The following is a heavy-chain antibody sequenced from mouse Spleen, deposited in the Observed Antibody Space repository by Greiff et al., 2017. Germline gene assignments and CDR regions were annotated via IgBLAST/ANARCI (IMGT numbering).Heavy chain of an antibody. CDR3: ARAPYYGSSYYAMDY. J-gene: IGHJ4*01. CDR1: GFSLTGYG. D-gene: IGHD1-1*01. V-gene: IGHV2-6-7*01. CDR2: IWGDGST. Sequence: VKLMESGPGLVAPSQSLSITCTVSGFSLTGYGVNWVRQPPGKGLEWLGMIWGDGSTDYNSALKSRLSISKDNSKSQVFLKMNSLQTDDTARYYCARAPYYGSSYYAMDYWGQGTSVTVSS.